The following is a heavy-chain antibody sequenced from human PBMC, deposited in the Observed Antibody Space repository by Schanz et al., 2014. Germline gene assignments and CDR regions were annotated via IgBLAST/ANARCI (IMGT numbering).Heavy chain of an antibody. D-gene: IGHD5-12*01. V-gene: IGHV1-2*02. CDR3: ARARYTGYDCSGY. Sequence: QVQLVQSGSELKKPGASVKVSCLASGYSFTEYFLHWVRQAPGQGLEWMGWINPNSGETNYEQKFKGRVTLTSDTSISTAFMELSGLTSDDTATYFCARARYTGYDCSGYWGQGTLLIVSS. CDR1: GYSFTEYF. CDR2: INPNSGET. J-gene: IGHJ4*02.